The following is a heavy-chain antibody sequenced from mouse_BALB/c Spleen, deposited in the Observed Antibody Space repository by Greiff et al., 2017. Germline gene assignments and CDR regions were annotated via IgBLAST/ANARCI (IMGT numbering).Heavy chain of an antibody. D-gene: IGHD2-14*01. J-gene: IGHJ3*01. Sequence: EVKLQESGAELVKPGASVKLSCTASGFNIKDTYMHWVKQRPEQGLEWIGRIDPANGNTKYDPKFQGKATITADTSSNTAYLQLSSLTSEDTAVYYCAAYYRYDGFAYWGQGTLVTVSA. CDR2: IDPANGNT. CDR1: GFNIKDTY. V-gene: IGHV14-3*02. CDR3: AAYYRYDGFAY.